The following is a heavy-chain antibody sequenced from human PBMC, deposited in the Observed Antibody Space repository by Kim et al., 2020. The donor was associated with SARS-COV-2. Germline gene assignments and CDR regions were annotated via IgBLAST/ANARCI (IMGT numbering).Heavy chain of an antibody. J-gene: IGHJ4*02. V-gene: IGHV6-1*01. CDR2: YN. D-gene: IGHD6-13*01. CDR3: TRTKAGLFDY. Sequence: YNDYAVSVKSRITINPDKSKNQFSLQLNSVTPEDTAVYYCTRTKAGLFDYWGQGTLVTVSS.